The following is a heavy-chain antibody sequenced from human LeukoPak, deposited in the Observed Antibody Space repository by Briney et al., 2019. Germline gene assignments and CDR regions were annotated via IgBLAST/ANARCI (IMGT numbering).Heavy chain of an antibody. J-gene: IGHJ4*02. CDR3: ATGYSSAWYYFDF. Sequence: PPETLSLTSTDPGDSISIHYWCWSRHPPRGGLGRMGDRYGTVSTNYNPSLKSRVTISVDTSKNQFSLKLSSVTAGDTAVYYCATGYSSAWYYFDFWGQGPVAMVTS. CDR2: RYGTVST. V-gene: IGHV4-59*11. D-gene: IGHD6-13*01. CDR1: GDSISIHY.